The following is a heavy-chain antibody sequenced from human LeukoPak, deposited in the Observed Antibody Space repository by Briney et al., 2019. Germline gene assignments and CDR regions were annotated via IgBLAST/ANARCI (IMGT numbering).Heavy chain of an antibody. CDR1: GFTFHDYA. CDR3: AKSASVRWGGVAFYI. J-gene: IGHJ3*02. V-gene: IGHV3-9*03. D-gene: IGHD3-16*01. Sequence: GGSLRLSCAAYGFTFHDYAMHWIRQAPGKGLEWVSGISWNSGSIDYADSVKRRFTIARTNTKYSLHLLMNSLTAEDVALYYCAKSASVRWGGVAFYIWGQGTMGTVS. CDR2: ISWNSGSI.